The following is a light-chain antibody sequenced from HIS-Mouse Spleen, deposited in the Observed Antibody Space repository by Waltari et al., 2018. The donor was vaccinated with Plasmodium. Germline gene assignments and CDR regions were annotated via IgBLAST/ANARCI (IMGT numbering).Light chain of an antibody. Sequence: SYELTQPPSVSVSPGQTARITCSGDALPKKYAYWYQQKSGQAPVLVIYEDSKRPSGIPERFSASSSGTMATLTISGAQVEDEADYYCYSTDSSGYHYVFGTGTKVTVL. CDR3: YSTDSSGYHYV. CDR2: EDS. CDR1: ALPKKY. V-gene: IGLV3-10*01. J-gene: IGLJ1*01.